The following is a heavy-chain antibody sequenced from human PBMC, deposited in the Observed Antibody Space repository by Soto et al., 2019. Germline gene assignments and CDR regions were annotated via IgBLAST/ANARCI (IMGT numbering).Heavy chain of an antibody. J-gene: IGHJ4*02. CDR1: GFTFSSYA. CDR3: AKALVGEVGATDY. Sequence: GGSLRLSCAASGFTFSSYAVSWVRQAPGKGPEWISSISGSGSTIYYADSVKGRFTISRDNSRNTLYLQMNSLGAEDAALYYCAKALVGEVGATDYWGQGTLVTVSS. V-gene: IGHV3-23*01. D-gene: IGHD1-26*01. CDR2: ISGSGSTI.